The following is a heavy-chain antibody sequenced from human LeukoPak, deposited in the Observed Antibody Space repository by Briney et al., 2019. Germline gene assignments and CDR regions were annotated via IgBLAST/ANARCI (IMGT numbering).Heavy chain of an antibody. CDR3: ARLFEWGVLPQYYYAMDV. Sequence: GESLKISCNVSGYTFTSYWIGWVRQGTGQGLQWMGSIHPYASDTKYSPSFQGHVTISADKSINTAYLQWNSLKASDTAIYYCARLFEWGVLPQYYYAMDVWGLGTAVTVSS. CDR1: GYTFTSYW. D-gene: IGHD3-3*01. V-gene: IGHV5-51*01. J-gene: IGHJ6*02. CDR2: IHPYASDT.